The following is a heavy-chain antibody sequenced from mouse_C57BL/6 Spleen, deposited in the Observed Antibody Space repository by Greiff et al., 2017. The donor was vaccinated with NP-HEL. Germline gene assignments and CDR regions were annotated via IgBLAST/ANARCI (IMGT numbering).Heavy chain of an antibody. CDR1: GYTFTSYW. D-gene: IGHD2-10*01. CDR2: IDPSDSET. CDR3: ARTYYGNPAWFAY. Sequence: VQLQQSGAELVRPGSSVKLSCKASGYTFTSYWMHWVKQRPIQGLEWIGNIDPSDSETHYNQKFKDKATLTVDKSSSTAYMQLSSLTSEDSAVYYCARTYYGNPAWFAYWGQGTLVTVSA. V-gene: IGHV1-52*01. J-gene: IGHJ3*01.